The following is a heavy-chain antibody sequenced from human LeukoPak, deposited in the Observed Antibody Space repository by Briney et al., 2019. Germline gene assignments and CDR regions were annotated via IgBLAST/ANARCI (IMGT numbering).Heavy chain of an antibody. CDR1: GFTFSSYS. CDR2: ISGSGGST. Sequence: GGSLRLSCAASGFTFSSYSMSWIRQAPGKGLEWVSAISGSGGSTYYADSVKGRFTISRDNSKNTLYLQMNSLRAEDTAVYYCAKAGSSWYLWYWGQGTLVTVSS. CDR3: AKAGSSWYLWY. J-gene: IGHJ4*02. D-gene: IGHD6-13*01. V-gene: IGHV3-23*01.